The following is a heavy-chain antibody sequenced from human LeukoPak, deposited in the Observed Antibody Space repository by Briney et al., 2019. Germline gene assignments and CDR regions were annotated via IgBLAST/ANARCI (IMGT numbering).Heavy chain of an antibody. V-gene: IGHV3-30*04. CDR3: NAGPDQPDDY. J-gene: IGHJ4*02. Sequence: GGSLRLSCAASGFTFSSYAMHWVRQAPGKGLEWVAVISYDGSNKYYADSMKGRFTISRDNSKNTLYLQMNSLRAEDTAVYYCNAGPDQPDDYWGQGTLVTVSS. D-gene: IGHD6-13*01. CDR2: ISYDGSNK. CDR1: GFTFSSYA.